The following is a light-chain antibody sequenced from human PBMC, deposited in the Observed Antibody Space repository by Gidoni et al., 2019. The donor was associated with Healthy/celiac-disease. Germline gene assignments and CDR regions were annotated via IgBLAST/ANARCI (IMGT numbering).Light chain of an antibody. CDR3: QQYGNLPSYT. V-gene: IGKV1-33*01. J-gene: IGKJ2*01. CDR1: QDISNY. Sequence: DIQMTQSPSSLSASVGDRVTITCQASQDISNYLNWYQQKPGKAPKLLIYDASNLETRVPSRFSGSGSGTDFTFTISSLQPEDIATYYCQQYGNLPSYTFGQGTKLEIK. CDR2: DAS.